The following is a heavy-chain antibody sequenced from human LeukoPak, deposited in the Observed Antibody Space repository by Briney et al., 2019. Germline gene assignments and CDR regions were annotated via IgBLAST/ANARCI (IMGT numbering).Heavy chain of an antibody. CDR2: ISDVGGIT. V-gene: IGHV3-23*01. J-gene: IGHJ4*02. Sequence: PGGSLRLSCAASGFIFNSHAMYWVRQAPGKGLEWVSGISDVGGITYHADSVKGRFTISRDNSKNTLYLQMTSLRAEDTAIYYCAKRTRGGNEGRAFDDWGQGTQVTVSS. D-gene: IGHD5-12*01. CDR1: GFIFNSHA. CDR3: AKRTRGGNEGRAFDD.